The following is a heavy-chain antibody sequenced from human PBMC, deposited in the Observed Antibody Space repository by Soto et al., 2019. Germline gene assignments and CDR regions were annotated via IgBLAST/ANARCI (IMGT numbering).Heavy chain of an antibody. CDR3: VRDSVAKLSSC. J-gene: IGHJ4*02. CDR1: GGTFSSYR. CDR2: IVPIYRTA. D-gene: IGHD6-13*01. V-gene: IGHV1-69*01. Sequence: QVQLVQSGAEVKKPGSSVKVSCKASGGTFSSYRINWVRQAPGQGLEWVGGIVPIYRTADYAQKFQGRVTITADESARTSYMELRSLKSQDTAVSYCVRDSVAKLSSCWGQGTLVPVSS.